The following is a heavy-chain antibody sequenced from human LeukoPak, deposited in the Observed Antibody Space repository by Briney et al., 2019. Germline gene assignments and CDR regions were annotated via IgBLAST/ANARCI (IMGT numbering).Heavy chain of an antibody. D-gene: IGHD4-17*01. CDR1: GFTFSSYW. V-gene: IGHV3-74*01. CDR2: SNSDGSST. Sequence: GGSLRLSCAASGFTFSSYWLHWVRQAPGTGLVWVSRSNSDGSSTSYADYVKGRFTISRDNAKNTLHLETNSLRAENTAVYYCARDKYGAVTTGDYWGQGTLVTVSS. CDR3: ARDKYGAVTTGDY. J-gene: IGHJ4*02.